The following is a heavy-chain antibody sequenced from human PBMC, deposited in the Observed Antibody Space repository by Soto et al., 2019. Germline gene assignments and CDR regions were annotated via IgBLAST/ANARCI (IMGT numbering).Heavy chain of an antibody. CDR3: ARDKITGLFDY. CDR2: MNHSGST. Sequence: PSETLSLTCAVYGGSFSGYSWTWIRQPPGTGLEWIGEMNHSGSTNYNPPLKSRVTISVDTSKNQFSLKPTSVTAADTAVYYCARDKITGLFDYWGQGTLVTVSS. J-gene: IGHJ4*02. CDR1: GGSFSGYS. V-gene: IGHV4-34*01. D-gene: IGHD2-8*02.